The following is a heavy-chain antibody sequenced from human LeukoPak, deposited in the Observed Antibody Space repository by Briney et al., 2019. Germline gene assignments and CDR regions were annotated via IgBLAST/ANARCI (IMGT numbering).Heavy chain of an antibody. CDR1: GYTFTSYG. Sequence: ASVKVSCKASGYTFTSYGISWVRQAPGQGLEWMGWISAYNGNTNYAQKLQGRVTMTTDTSTSTAYMELRSLRSDDTAVYYCAREGAPDILTGYWSNWGQGTLVTVSS. CDR3: AREGAPDILTGYWSN. V-gene: IGHV1-18*01. J-gene: IGHJ4*02. CDR2: ISAYNGNT. D-gene: IGHD3-9*01.